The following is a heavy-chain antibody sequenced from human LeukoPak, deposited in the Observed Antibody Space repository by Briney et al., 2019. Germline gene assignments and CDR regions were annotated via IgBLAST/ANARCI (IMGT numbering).Heavy chain of an antibody. CDR2: IWYDGSNK. J-gene: IGHJ4*02. CDR3: AKSPRSGYDVFDY. Sequence: PGRSLRLSCAASGFTFSSYGMHWVRQAPGKGLEWVAVIWYDGSNKYYADSVKGRFTISRDNSKNTLYLQMNSLRAEDTAVYYCAKSPRSGYDVFDYWGQGTLVTVSS. D-gene: IGHD5-12*01. V-gene: IGHV3-33*06. CDR1: GFTFSSYG.